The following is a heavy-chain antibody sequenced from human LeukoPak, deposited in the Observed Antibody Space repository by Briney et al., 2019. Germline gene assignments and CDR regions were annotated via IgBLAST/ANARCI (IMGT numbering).Heavy chain of an antibody. V-gene: IGHV3-48*04. CDR3: ARDPDIVVAVAGFDY. J-gene: IGHJ4*02. CDR1: GFTFSSYS. CDR2: ISSSSSTI. Sequence: GGSLRLSCAASGFTFSSYSMNWVRQAPGKGLEWVSYISSSSSTIYYADSVKGRFTISRDNAKNSLYLQMNSLRAEDTAVYYCARDPDIVVAVAGFDYWGQGTLVTVSS. D-gene: IGHD2-15*01.